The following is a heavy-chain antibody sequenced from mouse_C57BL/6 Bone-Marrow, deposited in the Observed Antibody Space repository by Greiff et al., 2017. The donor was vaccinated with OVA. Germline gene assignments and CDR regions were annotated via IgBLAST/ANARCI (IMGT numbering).Heavy chain of an antibody. V-gene: IGHV6-6*01. D-gene: IGHD1-1*01. J-gene: IGHJ1*03. Sequence: EVTVEESGGGLVTPGGSMQISCAASGFTFNDAWMDWVRQSPEQGLEWVAEIRNKANHHATDYAESVKGRFTISREYSKSSVYRQMNSLRAEDTGIYYCTRPYGSSPHLYFDVWGTGTTVTVSS. CDR1: GFTFNDAW. CDR2: IRNKANHHAT. CDR3: TRPYGSSPHLYFDV.